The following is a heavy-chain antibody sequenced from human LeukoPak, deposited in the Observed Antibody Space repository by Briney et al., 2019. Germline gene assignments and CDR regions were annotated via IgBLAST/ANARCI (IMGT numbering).Heavy chain of an antibody. CDR2: ISAGGGST. CDR3: AKGRRDGYNYDY. D-gene: IGHD5-24*01. V-gene: IGHV3-23*01. CDR1: GFTFSSYA. J-gene: IGHJ4*02. Sequence: GGSLRLSCAASGFTFSSYAMSWVRQAPGKGLEWVSAISAGGGSTYYADSVKGRLTISRDSSENTLYLQMNSLRAEDTAVYYCAKGRRDGYNYDYWGQGTPVTVSS.